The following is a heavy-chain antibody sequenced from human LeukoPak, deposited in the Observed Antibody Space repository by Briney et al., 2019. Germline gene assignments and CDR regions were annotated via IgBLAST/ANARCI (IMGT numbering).Heavy chain of an antibody. V-gene: IGHV3-9*01. CDR1: GFTFDDYA. J-gene: IGHJ6*02. CDR2: ISWNSGSI. CDR3: AKFSSAGPDPYYYYGMDV. D-gene: IGHD6-13*01. Sequence: GRSLRLSCAASGFTFDDYAMHWVRQAPGKGLEWVSGISWNSGSIGYADSVKGRFTISRDNAKNSLYLQMNSLRAEDTALYYCAKFSSAGPDPYYYYGMDVWGQGTTVTVSS.